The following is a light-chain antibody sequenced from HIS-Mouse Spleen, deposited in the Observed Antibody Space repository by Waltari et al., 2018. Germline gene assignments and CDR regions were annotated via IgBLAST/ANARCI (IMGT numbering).Light chain of an antibody. CDR3: SSYTSSSTLRV. CDR1: SSDVGGYNY. V-gene: IGLV2-14*03. J-gene: IGLJ3*02. CDR2: DVS. Sequence: QSALTQPASVSGSPGQSITISCTGTSSDVGGYNYVSWYQQSPGKAPKLMIYDVSNRPSGVSNRFSGSKSGNTASLTISGLQAEDEADYYCSSYTSSSTLRVFGGGTKLTVL.